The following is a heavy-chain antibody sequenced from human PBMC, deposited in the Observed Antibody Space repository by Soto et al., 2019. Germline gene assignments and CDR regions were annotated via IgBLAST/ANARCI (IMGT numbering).Heavy chain of an antibody. CDR1: GGSISSYY. J-gene: IGHJ4*02. V-gene: IGHV4-59*01. CDR3: ARAYAYYFDY. Sequence: QVQLQESGPGLVKPSETLSLTCTVSGGSISSYYWSWIRQPPGKGLEWIGYIYYSGSTNYNPSLKIRVTISVDTAKNQFSLKLSSVTAADTAVYYCARAYAYYFDYWGQGTLVTVSS. CDR2: IYYSGST.